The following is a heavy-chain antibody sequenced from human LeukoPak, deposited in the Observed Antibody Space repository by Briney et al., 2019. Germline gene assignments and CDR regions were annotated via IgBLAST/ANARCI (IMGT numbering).Heavy chain of an antibody. CDR1: GFTFDDYG. Sequence: PGGSLRLSCAASGFTFDDYGMSWVRHAPGKGLERVSGINRNGGSTGYADSVKGRFTISRDNAKNSLYLQMNSLRAEDTALYYCARDVITFGGVIVIPAYWGQGTLVTVSS. J-gene: IGHJ4*02. CDR2: INRNGGST. CDR3: ARDVITFGGVIVIPAY. V-gene: IGHV3-20*04. D-gene: IGHD3-16*02.